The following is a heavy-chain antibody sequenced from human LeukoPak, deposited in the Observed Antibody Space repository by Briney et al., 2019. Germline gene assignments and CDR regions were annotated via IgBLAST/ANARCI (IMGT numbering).Heavy chain of an antibody. CDR2: IYYSGST. CDR1: GGSFSGYY. D-gene: IGHD5-18*01. CDR3: VRAGYSYGYSPHNFLAFDY. Sequence: SETLSLTCAVYGGSFSGYYWSWIRQPPGKGLEWIGSIYYSGSTYYNPSLKSRVTISVDTSKNQFSLKLSSVTAADTAVYYCVRAGYSYGYSPHNFLAFDYWGQGTLVTVSS. V-gene: IGHV4-34*01. J-gene: IGHJ4*02.